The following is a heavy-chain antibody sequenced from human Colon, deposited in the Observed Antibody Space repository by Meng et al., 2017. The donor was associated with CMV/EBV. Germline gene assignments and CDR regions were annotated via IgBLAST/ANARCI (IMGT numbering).Heavy chain of an antibody. CDR1: GVSLSGYH. J-gene: IGHJ5*02. CDR3: ARQIWSGSLYNWFDP. V-gene: IGHV4-34*01. Sequence: SETLSLTCAVSGVSLSGYHWSWIRQAAGKDLEWIGDINHNGITKYNPSLKSRLTISVDMSENEFSLRLSSLTAADTAVYYCARQIWSGSLYNWFDPWGQGTLVTVSS. CDR2: INHNGIT. D-gene: IGHD3-3*01.